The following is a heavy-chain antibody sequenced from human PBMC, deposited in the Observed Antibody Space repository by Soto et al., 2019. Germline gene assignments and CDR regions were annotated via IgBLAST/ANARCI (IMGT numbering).Heavy chain of an antibody. V-gene: IGHV4-34*01. Sequence: PSETLSLTCVVYGGSFSGYYWSWIRQPPGQGLEWIGEINHSGSTNYSPSLKSRVTISVDTSKNQFSLKLSSVTAADTAVYYCARGWTPMVRGVKRGWFDPWGQGTLVTV. CDR2: INHSGST. CDR3: ARGWTPMVRGVKRGWFDP. CDR1: GGSFSGYY. D-gene: IGHD3-10*01. J-gene: IGHJ5*02.